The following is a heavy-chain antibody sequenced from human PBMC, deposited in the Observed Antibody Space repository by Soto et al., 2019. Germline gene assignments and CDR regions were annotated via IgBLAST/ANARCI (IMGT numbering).Heavy chain of an antibody. J-gene: IGHJ6*03. CDR3: AKFWLDYYYSYMDF. CDR2: FDPEDGET. Sequence: ASVKVSCKVSGYTLTELSMHWVRQAPGKGLEWMGGFDPEDGETIYAQKFQGRVTMTEDTSTDTAYMELSSLRSEDTAVYYCAKFWLDYYYSYMDFRGKGTTVTVSS. CDR1: GYTLTELS. V-gene: IGHV1-24*01. D-gene: IGHD3-9*01.